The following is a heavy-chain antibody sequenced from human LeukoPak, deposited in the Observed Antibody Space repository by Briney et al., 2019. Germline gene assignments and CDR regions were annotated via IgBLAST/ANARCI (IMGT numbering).Heavy chain of an antibody. Sequence: SQTLSLTCTVSGGSLSSGSYYWSWIRQPAGKGLEWLGRIYTSGSPNYNPSLKSRVTISVDTSKNQFSLKLSSVTAEDTAVYYCARDPEKYSSSYYGMDVWGQGTTVTVSS. CDR3: ARDPEKYSSSYYGMDV. J-gene: IGHJ6*02. D-gene: IGHD6-6*01. V-gene: IGHV4-61*02. CDR2: IYTSGSP. CDR1: GGSLSSGSYY.